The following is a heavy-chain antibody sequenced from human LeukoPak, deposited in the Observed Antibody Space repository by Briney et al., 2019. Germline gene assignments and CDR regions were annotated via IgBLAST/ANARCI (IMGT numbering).Heavy chain of an antibody. V-gene: IGHV3-23*01. CDR2: ISGSGSIT. CDR1: GFAFSSQA. CDR3: ARLNGYNPPFDY. J-gene: IGHJ4*02. D-gene: IGHD5-24*01. Sequence: GGSLRLSCAASGFAFSSQAMSWVRQAPGKGLEWVSAISGSGSITYYADSVKGRFTISRDNAKNSLYLQMNSLRAEDTAVYYCARLNGYNPPFDYWGQGTLVTVSS.